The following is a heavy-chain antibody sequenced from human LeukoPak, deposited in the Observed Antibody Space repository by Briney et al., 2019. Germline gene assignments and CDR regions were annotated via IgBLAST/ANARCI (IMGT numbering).Heavy chain of an antibody. CDR2: LYFSGST. CDR1: GGSISSTGYY. J-gene: IGHJ4*02. Sequence: PSETLSLTCTVSGGSISSTGYYWGWVRQPPGTGLEWIGSLYFSGSTYYNPSLKSRVTISVDTSKNQFSLKLSSVTAADTAVYHCARSMTLLPDTSCFHHWGQGTLVTVSS. V-gene: IGHV4-39*01. CDR3: ARSMTLLPDTSCFHH. D-gene: IGHD2-2*01.